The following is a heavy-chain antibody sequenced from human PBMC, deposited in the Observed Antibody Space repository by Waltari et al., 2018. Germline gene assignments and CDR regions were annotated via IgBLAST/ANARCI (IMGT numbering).Heavy chain of an antibody. V-gene: IGHV4-39*07. CDR2: ICYRGST. CDR1: GGSISSSSYS. D-gene: IGHD3-22*01. Sequence: QLQLQESGPGLVKPSETLSLTCPVSGGSISSSSYSWGWIRQPPGKGVEWIGGICYRGSTYNNPSLKSRVTLSVDTSKNQFAQKLRSVTAADTAVYYWANGATYYYDSSGPKDFDYWGQGTLVTVSS. CDR3: ANGATYYYDSSGPKDFDY. J-gene: IGHJ4*02.